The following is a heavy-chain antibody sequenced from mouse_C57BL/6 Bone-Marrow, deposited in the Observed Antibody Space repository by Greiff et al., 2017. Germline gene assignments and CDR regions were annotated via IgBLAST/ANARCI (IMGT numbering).Heavy chain of an antibody. V-gene: IGHV5-6*02. CDR2: ISSGGSYT. D-gene: IGHD1-1*01. Sequence: DVKLVESGGDLVKPGGSLKLSCAASGFTFSSYGMSWVRQTPDKRLEWVATISSGGSYTYYPDSVKGRFTISRDNAKNTLYLQMSSLKSEDTAMYYCARRGYYGSPYYFDYWGQGTTLTVSS. J-gene: IGHJ2*01. CDR1: GFTFSSYG. CDR3: ARRGYYGSPYYFDY.